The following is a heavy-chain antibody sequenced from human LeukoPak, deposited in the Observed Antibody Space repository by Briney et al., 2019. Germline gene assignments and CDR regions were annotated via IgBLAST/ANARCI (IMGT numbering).Heavy chain of an antibody. D-gene: IGHD6-13*01. CDR3: ARGGIAAADY. J-gene: IGHJ4*02. V-gene: IGHV3-48*01. CDR2: ISSSSSTI. CDR1: GFTFSSYS. Sequence: GGSLRLSCAASGFTFSSYSMYWVRQAPGKGLEWVSYISSSSSTIYYADSVKGRFTISRDNAKNSLYLQMNSLRAEDTAVYYCARGGIAAADYWGQGTLVTVSS.